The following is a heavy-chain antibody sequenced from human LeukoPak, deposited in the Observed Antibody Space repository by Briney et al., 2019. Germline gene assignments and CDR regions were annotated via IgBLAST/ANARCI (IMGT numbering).Heavy chain of an antibody. CDR2: IGDDGADT. CDR3: GKDWKLDS. Sequence: SGGSLRLSCAASGFSFNNYAMSWVRQAPGKGLEWVSAIGDDGADTKYADSVKGRFTISRDNSKNTLYLQMNSLRADDTAIYYRGKDWKLDSWGQGTLVTVSS. CDR1: GFSFNNYA. J-gene: IGHJ4*02. V-gene: IGHV3-23*01. D-gene: IGHD1-1*01.